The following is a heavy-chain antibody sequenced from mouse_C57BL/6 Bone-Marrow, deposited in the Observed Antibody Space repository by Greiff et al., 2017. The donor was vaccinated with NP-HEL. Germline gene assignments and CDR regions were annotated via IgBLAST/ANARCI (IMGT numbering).Heavy chain of an antibody. V-gene: IGHV1-64*01. CDR3: ARHWYFDY. CDR2: IHPNLFST. Sequence: VQLQQPGAELVKPVASVKLPCKATSSTSTIHLMHCVNHRPGQVLEWIGMIHPNLFSTNYNEKFKSKATLTVDKSSSTAYMQLSSLTSEDSAVYYCARHWYFDYWGQGTTLTVSS. D-gene: IGHD4-1*01. J-gene: IGHJ2*01. CDR1: SSTSTIHL.